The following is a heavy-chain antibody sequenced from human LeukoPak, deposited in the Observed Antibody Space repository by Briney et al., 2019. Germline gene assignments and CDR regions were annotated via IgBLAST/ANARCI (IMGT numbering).Heavy chain of an antibody. Sequence: ASVKVSCKASGYTFTSYAMNWVRQAPGQGLEWMGWINTNTGNPTYAQGFTGRFVFSLDTSVSTAYLQISSLKAEDTAVYYCASTLLDSSSWLTLRRYYYYYYMDVWGKGTTVTVSS. CDR3: ASTLLDSSSWLTLRRYYYYYYMDV. D-gene: IGHD6-13*01. CDR1: GYTFTSYA. CDR2: INTNTGNP. V-gene: IGHV7-4-1*02. J-gene: IGHJ6*03.